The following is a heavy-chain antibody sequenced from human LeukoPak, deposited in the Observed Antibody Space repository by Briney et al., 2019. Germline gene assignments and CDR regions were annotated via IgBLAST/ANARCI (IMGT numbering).Heavy chain of an antibody. CDR3: ARATPGWNSQLNAFDI. CDR1: GYTFTSYY. Sequence: ASVKVSRKASGYTFTSYYMHWVRQAPGQGLEWMGLINPSGGSTSYAQKFQGRVTMTRDTSTSTVYMELSSLRSEDTAVYYCARATPGWNSQLNAFDIWGQGTMVTVSS. D-gene: IGHD1-7*01. CDR2: INPSGGST. V-gene: IGHV1-46*01. J-gene: IGHJ3*02.